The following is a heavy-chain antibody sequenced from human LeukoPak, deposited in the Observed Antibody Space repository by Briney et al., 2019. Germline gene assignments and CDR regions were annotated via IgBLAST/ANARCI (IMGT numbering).Heavy chain of an antibody. D-gene: IGHD3-22*01. V-gene: IGHV3-23*01. CDR3: ATKTVGNYPYDY. CDR1: GFTFSSYG. CDR2: IGTSGDT. Sequence: GGSLRLSCSASGFTFSSYGMSWVRQAPGKGLEWVSTIGTSGDTYYADSVKGRFTISRDISKNTVYLQMTSLRAEDTALYYCATKTVGNYPYDYWGQGTLVTVST. J-gene: IGHJ4*02.